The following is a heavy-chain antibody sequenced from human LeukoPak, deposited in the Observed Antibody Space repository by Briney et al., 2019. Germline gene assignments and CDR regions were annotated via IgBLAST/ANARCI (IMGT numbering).Heavy chain of an antibody. CDR2: IIPMFDTA. CDR3: ARANGISVAGRDSYV. CDR1: GDTFRSYA. D-gene: IGHD6-19*01. V-gene: IGHV1-69*06. J-gene: IGHJ6*04. Sequence: ASVKVSCKTSGDTFRSYAFSWVRQAPGQGLEWLGAIIPMFDTANYAQKLQGRVTITADKSTNTVHMELSSLRYEDTAVYYCARANGISVAGRDSYVWGKGTTVTVAS.